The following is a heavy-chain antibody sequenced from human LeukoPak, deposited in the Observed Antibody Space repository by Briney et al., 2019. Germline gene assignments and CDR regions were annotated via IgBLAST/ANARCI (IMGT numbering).Heavy chain of an antibody. J-gene: IGHJ4*02. CDR1: GFTFSNYA. CDR3: AKNAVEGGPYYDC. Sequence: GGSLRLSCAASGFTFSNYAMTWVRQAPGKALEWVSAISGDGNYIYYVDSVKGRFTTSRDNSKNTLYLQMNSLRAEDTAIYFCAKNAVEGGPYYDCWGQGMLVTVSS. D-gene: IGHD2-15*01. V-gene: IGHV3-23*01. CDR2: ISGDGNYI.